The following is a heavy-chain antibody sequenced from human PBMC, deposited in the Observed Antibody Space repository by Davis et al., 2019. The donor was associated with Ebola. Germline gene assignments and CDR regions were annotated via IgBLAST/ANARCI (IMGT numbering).Heavy chain of an antibody. Sequence: GESLKISCAASGFRFSDYNMNWIRQAPGKGLEWVSYISSSSRTIYYADSVKGRFTISRDNAKNSVYLQMNSLRDEDTAVYYCAGGDFWSGQFDYWGQGILVTVSS. V-gene: IGHV3-48*02. CDR2: ISSSSRTI. CDR1: GFRFSDYN. D-gene: IGHD3-3*01. J-gene: IGHJ4*02. CDR3: AGGDFWSGQFDY.